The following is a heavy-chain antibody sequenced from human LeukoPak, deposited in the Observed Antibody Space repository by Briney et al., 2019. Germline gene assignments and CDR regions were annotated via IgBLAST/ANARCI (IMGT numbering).Heavy chain of an antibody. D-gene: IGHD5/OR15-5a*01. J-gene: IGHJ4*02. CDR1: GSTFGDYA. CDR3: TRGQRFHDY. CDR2: IRSKASGGTT. V-gene: IGHV3-49*03. Sequence: GGPQSLSCTASGSTFGDYAMSWFRQDPGKGLEWVGFIRSKASGGTTEYAASVKGRFTISRDDSKSIAYLQMNSLKTEDTAVYYCTRGQRFHDYWGQGTLVTVSS.